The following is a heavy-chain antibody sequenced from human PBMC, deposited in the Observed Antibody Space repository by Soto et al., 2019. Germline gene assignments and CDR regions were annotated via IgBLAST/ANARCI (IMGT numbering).Heavy chain of an antibody. Sequence: ASVKVSCKVSGYTLTELSMHWVRQAPGKGLERVSAISVSGGSTYYADSVKGRFTISRDNSKNTLYLQMNSLRAEDTAIYYCAKARDTTIFGVVFDYWGQGAQVTVSS. CDR1: GYTLTELS. CDR2: ISVSGGST. D-gene: IGHD3-3*02. V-gene: IGHV3-23*01. CDR3: AKARDTTIFGVVFDY. J-gene: IGHJ4*02.